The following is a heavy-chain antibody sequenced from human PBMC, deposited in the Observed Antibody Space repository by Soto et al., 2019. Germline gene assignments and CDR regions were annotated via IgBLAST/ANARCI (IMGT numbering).Heavy chain of an antibody. Sequence: QVQLVQSGAEVKKPGASVKVSCKASGYTFTSYDINWVRQATGQGLEWMGWMNPNSGNTGYAQKFQGRVTMTRNTSISTAYMELSSLRSEDTAVYYCARGLEPLWWLELNYYYYGMDVWGQGTTVTVSS. CDR2: MNPNSGNT. CDR1: GYTFTSYD. CDR3: ARGLEPLWWLELNYYYYGMDV. D-gene: IGHD5-12*01. V-gene: IGHV1-8*01. J-gene: IGHJ6*02.